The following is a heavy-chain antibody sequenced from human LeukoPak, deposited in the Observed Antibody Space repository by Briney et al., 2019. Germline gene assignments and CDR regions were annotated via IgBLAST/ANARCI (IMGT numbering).Heavy chain of an antibody. CDR3: AATGR. V-gene: IGHV3-11*04. CDR2: INERGGA. Sequence: GGSLRLSCVGSGLALREYHVTWVRQAPGKGLEWVSDINERGGANYADSVKGQFTISRDNAKSSVYLQMKRLRVEDTAMYYCAATGRWGQGALVSVSS. CDR1: GLALREYH. J-gene: IGHJ4*02.